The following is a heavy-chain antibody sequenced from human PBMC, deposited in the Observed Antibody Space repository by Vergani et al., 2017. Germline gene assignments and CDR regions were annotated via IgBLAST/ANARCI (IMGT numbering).Heavy chain of an antibody. D-gene: IGHD4-23*01. J-gene: IGHJ4*02. CDR3: ARVAPAYGGNFDY. CDR2: IYYSGST. CDR1: GGSISSYY. V-gene: IGHV4-59*01. Sequence: QVQLQESGPGLVKPSETLSLTCTVSGGSISSYYWSWIRQPPGTGLEWIGFIYYSGSTNYNPSLKSRVTISVDTSKNQCSLNLSSVTAADTAVYYCARVAPAYGGNFDYWGQGTLVTVSS.